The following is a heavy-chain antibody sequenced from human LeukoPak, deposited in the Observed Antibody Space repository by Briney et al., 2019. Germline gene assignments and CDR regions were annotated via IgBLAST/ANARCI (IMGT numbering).Heavy chain of an antibody. J-gene: IGHJ4*02. Sequence: GASVKVSCKASGFSFTTYYLYWMRQAPGRGLEWMGWIRLRDGGAIYAQRFQDRFIMTTDTSTNTASMELRNLRSDDTAVYFCARADPVGSGYAGFYSDYWGQGTLVTVSS. CDR3: ARADPVGSGYAGFYSDY. V-gene: IGHV1-2*02. CDR1: GFSFTTYY. CDR2: IRLRDGGA. D-gene: IGHD5-12*01.